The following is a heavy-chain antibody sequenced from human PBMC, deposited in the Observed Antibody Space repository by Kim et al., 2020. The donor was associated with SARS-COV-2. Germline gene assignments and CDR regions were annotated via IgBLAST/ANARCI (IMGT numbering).Heavy chain of an antibody. D-gene: IGHD6-6*01. Sequence: GGSLRLSCAASGFTFSDYYMSWIRQAPGKGLEWVSYISSSGSTIYYADSVKGRFTISRDNAKNSLYLQMNSLRAEDTAVYYCARDRMLATQDYYYYYGMDVWGQGTTVTVSS. CDR2: ISSSGSTI. CDR1: GFTFSDYY. J-gene: IGHJ6*02. V-gene: IGHV3-11*01. CDR3: ARDRMLATQDYYYYYGMDV.